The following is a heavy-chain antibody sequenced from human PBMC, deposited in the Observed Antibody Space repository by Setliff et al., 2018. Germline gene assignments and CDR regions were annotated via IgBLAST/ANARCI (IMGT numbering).Heavy chain of an antibody. CDR1: GFTLSDYS. J-gene: IGHJ4*02. V-gene: IGHV3-72*01. D-gene: IGHD3-22*01. CDR3: AKGLKSSGPDWYFDY. Sequence: PGGSLRLSCATSGFTLSDYSMDWVRQAPGKGLEWVGRTRNKVSGYITEYAASVKGRFTISRDDSKNSVFLQMNSLKTEDTAVYYCAKGLKSSGPDWYFDYWGPGTLVTVSS. CDR2: TRNKVSGYIT.